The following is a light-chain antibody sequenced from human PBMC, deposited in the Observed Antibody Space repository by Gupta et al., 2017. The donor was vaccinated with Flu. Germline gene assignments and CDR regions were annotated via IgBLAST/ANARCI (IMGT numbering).Light chain of an antibody. CDR2: ATD. CDR3: ALYLGGGISM. J-gene: IGLJ3*02. Sequence: VVTQEPSLSVSPGGTVTLTCALSSGSVSPDNHPTWYQQTPGQTPRTLFFATDSRSSGVPDRFSAAIRGARAALTITGAHADDESDYYCALYLGGGISMFGGGTKLTVL. CDR1: SGSVSPDNH. V-gene: IGLV8-61*01.